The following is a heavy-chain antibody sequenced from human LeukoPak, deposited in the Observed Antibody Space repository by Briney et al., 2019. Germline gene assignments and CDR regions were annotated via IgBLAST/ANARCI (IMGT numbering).Heavy chain of an antibody. CDR2: IYYSGST. V-gene: IGHV4-31*03. J-gene: IGHJ5*02. CDR3: GRLGGYSSSFGGNWFDP. D-gene: IGHD6-19*01. Sequence: SETLSLTCTVSGGSISSGGYYWSWIRQHPGKGLEWIGYIYYSGSTYYNPSLKSRVTISVDTSKNQFSLKLSSVTSADTAVYYWGRLGGYSSSFGGNWFDPWGQGTLVTVSS. CDR1: GGSISSGGYY.